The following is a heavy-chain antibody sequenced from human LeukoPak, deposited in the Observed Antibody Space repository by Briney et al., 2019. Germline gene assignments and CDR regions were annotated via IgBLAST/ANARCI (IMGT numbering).Heavy chain of an antibody. V-gene: IGHV3-30*18. Sequence: GGSLRLSCAASGFTFRSYGMHWVRQAPGKGLEWVAVISYDGSNKYYADSVKGRFTISRDNSKNTLYLQMNSLRAEDTAVYYCAKAGCSSTSCYTNYWGQATLVTVSS. J-gene: IGHJ4*02. D-gene: IGHD2-2*02. CDR2: ISYDGSNK. CDR3: AKAGCSSTSCYTNY. CDR1: GFTFRSYG.